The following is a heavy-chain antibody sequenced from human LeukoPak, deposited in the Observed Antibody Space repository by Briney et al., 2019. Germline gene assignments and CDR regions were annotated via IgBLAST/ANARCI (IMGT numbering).Heavy chain of an antibody. CDR3: ARITMGATIANYYYYYMDV. CDR2: IISNGGRT. V-gene: IGHV3-64*02. J-gene: IGHJ6*03. D-gene: IGHD3-3*01. CDR1: GFTFSSYS. Sequence: QPGGSLRLSCAASGFTFSSYSMHWVRQAPGKGLEYVSAIISNGGRTHYADSVTGSFTISRDNSKNTLFLQMGSLRPDDMAVYYCARITMGATIANYYYYYMDVWGKGTTVTVSS.